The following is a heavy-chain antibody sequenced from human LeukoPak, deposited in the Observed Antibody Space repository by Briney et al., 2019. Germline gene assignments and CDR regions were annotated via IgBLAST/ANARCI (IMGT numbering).Heavy chain of an antibody. D-gene: IGHD2-2*01. CDR2: MSAYNGKK. V-gene: IGHV1-18*04. CDR1: GYTFTSYG. CDR3: ARDSTTLGYCSSTSCMNWFDP. Sequence: GASVKVSCKASGYTFTSYGISWVRQAPGQGLEWMGGMSAYNGKKNYEQKLQGRVTMTTDTSTSTAYMELRSLRSDDTAVYSCARDSTTLGYCSSTSCMNWFDPWGQGTLVTVSS. J-gene: IGHJ5*02.